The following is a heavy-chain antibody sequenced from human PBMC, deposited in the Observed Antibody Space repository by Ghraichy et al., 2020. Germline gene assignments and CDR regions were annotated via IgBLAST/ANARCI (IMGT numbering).Heavy chain of an antibody. D-gene: IGHD4-23*01. Sequence: GESQNISCVGSGFTFSGYNMNWVRQSPGKGLEWVSYITSSSRTIFYADSVKGRFTISRDNAQNSLYLQMNSLRDEDTAIYYCARASSVVRFYYYDGMDVWGQGTTVTVSS. CDR2: ITSSSRTI. V-gene: IGHV3-48*02. J-gene: IGHJ6*02. CDR1: GFTFSGYN. CDR3: ARASSVVRFYYYDGMDV.